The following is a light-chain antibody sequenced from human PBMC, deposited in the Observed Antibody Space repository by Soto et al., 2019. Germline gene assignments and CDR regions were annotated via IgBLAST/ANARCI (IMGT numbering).Light chain of an antibody. J-gene: IGKJ1*01. CDR1: QGIKSY. Sequence: DIQLTQSPSSLSASVGDRFTITCRASQGIKSYLAWYQQKPGNAPKLLIYAASTLQSGVPSRFSGSGSGTDFTLTISSLQPEDVATNYCQKSNSAPWMFGQGTKVEIK. CDR3: QKSNSAPWM. V-gene: IGKV1-27*01. CDR2: AAS.